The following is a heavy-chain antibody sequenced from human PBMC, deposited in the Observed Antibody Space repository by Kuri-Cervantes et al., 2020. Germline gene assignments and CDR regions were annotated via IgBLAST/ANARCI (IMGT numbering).Heavy chain of an antibody. CDR1: GFTSSTYA. CDR3: ARGSRIQLWAEPGVDAFDI. Sequence: GESLKISCAASGFTSSTYAMHWVRQATGKGLEWVSAIGTAGDTYYPGSVKGRFTISRENAKNSLYLQMNSLRAGDTAVYYCARGSRIQLWAEPGVDAFDIWGQGTMVTVSS. V-gene: IGHV3-13*01. CDR2: IGTAGDT. D-gene: IGHD5-18*01. J-gene: IGHJ3*02.